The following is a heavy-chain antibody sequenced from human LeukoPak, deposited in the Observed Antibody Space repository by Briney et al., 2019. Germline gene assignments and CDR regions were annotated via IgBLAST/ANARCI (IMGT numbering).Heavy chain of an antibody. Sequence: SETLSLTCTVSGGSISSYYWSWIRQPPGKGLEWIGYIYYSGSTNYNPSLKSRVTISVDTSKNQFSLKLSSVTAADTAVYYCARAAEGWTYYYGMDVWGQGTTVTVSS. D-gene: IGHD2-15*01. V-gene: IGHV4-59*01. CDR3: ARAAEGWTYYYGMDV. J-gene: IGHJ6*02. CDR1: GGSISSYY. CDR2: IYYSGST.